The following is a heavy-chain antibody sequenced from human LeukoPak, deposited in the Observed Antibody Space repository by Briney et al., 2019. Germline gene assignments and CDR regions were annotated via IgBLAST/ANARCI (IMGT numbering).Heavy chain of an antibody. V-gene: IGHV1-24*01. J-gene: IGHJ4*02. CDR3: AKDQIAVAGAFDY. CDR2: FDPEDGET. Sequence: RASVKVSCKVSGYTLTELSMHWVRQAPGKGLEWMGGFDPEDGETIYAQKFQGRVTMTEDTSTDTAYMELSSLRSEDTAVYYSAKDQIAVAGAFDYWGQGTLVTVSS. D-gene: IGHD6-19*01. CDR1: GYTLTELS.